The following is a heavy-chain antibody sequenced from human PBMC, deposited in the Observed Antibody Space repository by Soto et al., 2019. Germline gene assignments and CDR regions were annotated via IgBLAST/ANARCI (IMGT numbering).Heavy chain of an antibody. V-gene: IGHV1-3*01. D-gene: IGHD2-2*01. J-gene: IGHJ4*02. Sequence: ASVKVSCKASGYTFTNYAMHWVRQAPGQRLEWMGWINAGNGNTKYSQKFQGRVTITRDTSASTAYMELSSLRSEDTAVYYCASNLVPAAPFDYWGQGTLVTVSS. CDR3: ASNLVPAAPFDY. CDR1: GYTFTNYA. CDR2: INAGNGNT.